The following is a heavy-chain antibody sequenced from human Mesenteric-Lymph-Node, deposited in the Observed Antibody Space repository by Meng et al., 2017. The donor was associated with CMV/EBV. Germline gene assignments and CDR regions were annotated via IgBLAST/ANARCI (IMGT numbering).Heavy chain of an antibody. CDR3: ARARYGDIGY. V-gene: IGHV2-5*02. J-gene: IGHJ4*02. Sequence: TCSFSGFSLSTSGVGVGWIRQPPGKALEWLALIFWDDDKRYSPSLKTRLTITKDTSKNQVVLTMTNMDPVDTATYYCARARYGDIGYWGQGTLVTVSS. CDR1: GFSLSTSGVG. CDR2: IFWDDDK. D-gene: IGHD4/OR15-4a*01.